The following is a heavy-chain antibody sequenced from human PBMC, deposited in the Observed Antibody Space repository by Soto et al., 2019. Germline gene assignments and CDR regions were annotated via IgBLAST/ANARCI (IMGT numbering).Heavy chain of an antibody. J-gene: IGHJ4*02. CDR3: ARTYDSSGYYYAY. V-gene: IGHV4-39*01. CDR1: GGSISSSSYY. CDR2: IYYSGST. D-gene: IGHD3-22*01. Sequence: QLQLQESGPGLVKPSETLSLTCTVSGGSISSSSYYWGWIRQPPGKGLEWIGSIYYSGSTYYNPSLKSRVTISVYTSKNQFSLKLSSVTAADTAVYYCARTYDSSGYYYAYWGQGTLVTVSS.